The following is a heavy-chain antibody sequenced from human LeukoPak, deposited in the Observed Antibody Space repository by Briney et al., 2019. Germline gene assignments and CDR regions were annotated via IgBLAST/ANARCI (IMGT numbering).Heavy chain of an antibody. J-gene: IGHJ4*02. CDR2: ISYDGSNK. Sequence: GGSLRLFCAASGFTFSSYAMHWVRQAPGKGLEWVAVISYDGSNKYYADSVKGRFTISRDNSKNTLYLQMNSLRAEDTAVYYCARDQKGGYSGYVGFDYWGQGTLVTVSS. V-gene: IGHV3-30-3*01. CDR1: GFTFSSYA. D-gene: IGHD5-12*01. CDR3: ARDQKGGYSGYVGFDY.